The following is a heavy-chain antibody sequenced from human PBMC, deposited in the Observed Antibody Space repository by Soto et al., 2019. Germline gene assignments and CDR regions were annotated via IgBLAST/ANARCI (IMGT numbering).Heavy chain of an antibody. Sequence: EVQLLESGGGMVQPGGSLRLSCTASGFTFSSHAMTWVRQAPGKGLEWVSGLSDSGGSIYYADSVKGRFTIARDNSMNTLYLQMKTLRAEDTAVYDCAKVSSSWYAGFFDLWGQGTLVTVSA. CDR2: LSDSGGSI. V-gene: IGHV3-23*01. J-gene: IGHJ4*02. CDR3: AKVSSSWYAGFFDL. CDR1: GFTFSSHA. D-gene: IGHD6-13*01.